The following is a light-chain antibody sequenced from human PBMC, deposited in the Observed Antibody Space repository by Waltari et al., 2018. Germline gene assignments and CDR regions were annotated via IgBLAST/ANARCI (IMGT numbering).Light chain of an antibody. CDR3: ATWDNSLTAVV. CDR1: SSNIGQYF. J-gene: IGLJ2*01. Sequence: QSVLTQPPSVSAAPGQKVTISCSGSSSNIGQYFVSWYHQLPVATPKLRIYDNNKRPSESPDRFSASKSGTSATLDITGLQIGDEADYYCATWDNSLTAVVFGGGTKLTVL. V-gene: IGLV1-51*01. CDR2: DNN.